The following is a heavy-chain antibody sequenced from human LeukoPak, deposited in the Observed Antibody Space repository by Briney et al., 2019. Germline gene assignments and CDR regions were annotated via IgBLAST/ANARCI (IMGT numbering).Heavy chain of an antibody. Sequence: PSETLSLTCAVYGGSFSGYYWGWIRQPPGKGLEWIGEINHSGSTNYNPSLKSRVTISVDTSKYQFSLKLSSVTAADTAVYYWATAHYDSSGYYIGYLDYWGQGTLVTVSS. D-gene: IGHD3-22*01. CDR3: ATAHYDSSGYYIGYLDY. V-gene: IGHV4-34*01. J-gene: IGHJ4*02. CDR2: INHSGST. CDR1: GGSFSGYY.